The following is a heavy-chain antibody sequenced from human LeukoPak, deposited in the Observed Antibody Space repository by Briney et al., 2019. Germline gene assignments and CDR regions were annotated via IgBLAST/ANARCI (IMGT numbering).Heavy chain of an antibody. V-gene: IGHV3-33*06. CDR2: IWYDGSNK. CDR1: GFTFSSYG. J-gene: IGHJ3*02. D-gene: IGHD3-16*01. CDR3: AKVWGMEAFDI. Sequence: GGSLRLSCAASGFTFSSYGVHWVRQAPGKGLEWVAAIWYDGSNKYYADSVKGRFTISRDNSKNTLYLQMNSLRAEDTAVYYCAKVWGMEAFDIWGQGTMVTVSS.